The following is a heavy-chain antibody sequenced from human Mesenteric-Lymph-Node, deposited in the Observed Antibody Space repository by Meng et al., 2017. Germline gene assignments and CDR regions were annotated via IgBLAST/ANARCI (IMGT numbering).Heavy chain of an antibody. CDR3: ARIPIAAALYWYFDL. J-gene: IGHJ2*01. CDR1: GFSLSNARMG. D-gene: IGHD6-13*01. V-gene: IGHV2-26*01. CDR2: IFSNVEK. Sequence: SGPTLVKPTETLTLTCTVSGFSLSNARMGVSWIRQPPGKALEWLAHIFSNVEKSYSTSLKSRLTISKDTSKSQVVLTMTNMDPVGTATYYCARIPIAAALYWYFDLWGHGTLVTVSS.